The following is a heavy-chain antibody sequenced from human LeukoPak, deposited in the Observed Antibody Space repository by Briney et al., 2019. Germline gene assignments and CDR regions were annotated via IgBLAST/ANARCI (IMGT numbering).Heavy chain of an antibody. CDR1: GFTFSSYW. Sequence: GGSLRLSCAASGFTFSSYWMSWVRQAPGKGLEWVSSISSISSYIYYADSVKGRFTISRDNAKNSLYLQMNSLRAEDTAVYYCARDKYSYGYGGFDYWGQGTLVTVSS. V-gene: IGHV3-21*01. J-gene: IGHJ4*02. D-gene: IGHD5-18*01. CDR3: ARDKYSYGYGGFDY. CDR2: ISSISSYI.